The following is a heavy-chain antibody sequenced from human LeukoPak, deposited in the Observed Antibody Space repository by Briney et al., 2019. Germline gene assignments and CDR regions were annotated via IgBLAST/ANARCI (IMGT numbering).Heavy chain of an antibody. CDR3: ARGGYIYGIDY. D-gene: IGHD5-18*01. J-gene: IGHJ4*02. Sequence: PGGSLKISCKGSGCSFTSYWIGWVRQLPGTGLEWMGIIYPGDSDARYTPSFHGQVTFSADKSTSTAYLQWSSLKASDTAMYYCARGGYIYGIDYWGQGTLVTASS. V-gene: IGHV5-51*01. CDR2: IYPGDSDA. CDR1: GCSFTSYW.